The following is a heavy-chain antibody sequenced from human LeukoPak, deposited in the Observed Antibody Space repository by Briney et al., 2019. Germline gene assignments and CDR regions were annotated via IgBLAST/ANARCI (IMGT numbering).Heavy chain of an antibody. Sequence: SETLSLTCAVYGGSFSGYYWSWIRQPPGKGLEWIGEINRSGSTNYNPSLKSRVTISVDTSKNQFSLKLSSVTAADTAVYYCAGMGAPIWGQGTMVTVSS. D-gene: IGHD3-16*01. J-gene: IGHJ3*02. V-gene: IGHV4-34*01. CDR3: AGMGAPI. CDR1: GGSFSGYY. CDR2: INRSGST.